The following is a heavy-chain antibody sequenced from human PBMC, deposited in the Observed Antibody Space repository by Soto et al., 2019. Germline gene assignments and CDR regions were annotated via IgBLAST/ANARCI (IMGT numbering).Heavy chain of an antibody. Sequence: QVQLVQSGAEVRKPGASVKVSCKASGYTFTTYGISWVRQAPGQGLEWMGWFSGYNGHTKYAQKFQGRGTMTTDTATRTVYMDLRGLRSEDTALYYCVREGVMTYYYYALDVWGQATTVTVSS. D-gene: IGHD2-21*01. V-gene: IGHV1-18*01. CDR3: VREGVMTYYYYALDV. J-gene: IGHJ6*01. CDR1: GYTFTTYG. CDR2: FSGYNGHT.